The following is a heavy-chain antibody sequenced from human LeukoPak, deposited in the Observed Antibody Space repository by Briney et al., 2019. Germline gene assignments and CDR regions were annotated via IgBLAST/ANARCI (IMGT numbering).Heavy chain of an antibody. D-gene: IGHD1-26*01. V-gene: IGHV5-51*01. J-gene: IGHJ4*02. CDR3: ARGSGSYHTAYMN. Sequence: RGESLKISCKGSGYSFTSYWIGWVRXXPXKXXXXXXIIYPGDSDTRYSPSFQGQVTISADKSLSTAYLQWSSLKASDTAMYYCARGSGSYHTAYMNWGQGSPVTVSS. CDR1: GYSFTSYW. CDR2: IYPGDSDT.